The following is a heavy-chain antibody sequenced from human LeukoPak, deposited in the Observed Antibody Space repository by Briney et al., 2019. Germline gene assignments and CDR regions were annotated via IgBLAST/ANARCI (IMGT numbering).Heavy chain of an antibody. V-gene: IGHV3-30-3*01. J-gene: IGHJ4*02. CDR3: ASNQNDYGDYSFDY. CDR1: GFTFSSYA. CDR2: ISYDGSNK. Sequence: GGSLRLSCAASGFTFSSYAMHWVRQAPGKGLEWVAVISYDGSNKYYADSVKGRFTISRDNSKNTLYLQMNSLRAEDTAVYYCASNQNDYGDYSFDYWGQGTLVTASS. D-gene: IGHD4-17*01.